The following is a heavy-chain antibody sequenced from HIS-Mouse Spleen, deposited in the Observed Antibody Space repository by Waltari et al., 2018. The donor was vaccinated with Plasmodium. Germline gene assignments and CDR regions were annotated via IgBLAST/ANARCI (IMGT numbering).Heavy chain of an antibody. D-gene: IGHD6-13*01. J-gene: IGHJ2*01. V-gene: IGHV3-7*01. Sequence: EVQLVESGGGLVQPGGSLRLSCAASGFTFSRYWMSWVRQAPGKGLEWVTNIKQDGSEKYYVDSVKGRFTISRDNAKNSLYLQMNSLRAEDTAVYYCASSWYWYFDLLGRGTLVTVSS. CDR2: IKQDGSEK. CDR3: ASSWYWYFDL. CDR1: GFTFSRYW.